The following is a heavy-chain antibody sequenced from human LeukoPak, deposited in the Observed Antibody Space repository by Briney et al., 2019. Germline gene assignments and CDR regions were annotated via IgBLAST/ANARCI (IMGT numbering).Heavy chain of an antibody. CDR1: GGSISSYY. Sequence: SETLSLTCTVSGGSISSYYWSWIRQPAGKGLEWIGRIYTSGSTNYNPSLKSRVTMSVDTSKNQFSLKLSSVTAADTAVYYCARDMPDHCSGGSCYQGDWFDPWGQGTLVTVSS. J-gene: IGHJ5*02. CDR2: IYTSGST. V-gene: IGHV4-4*07. CDR3: ARDMPDHCSGGSCYQGDWFDP. D-gene: IGHD2-15*01.